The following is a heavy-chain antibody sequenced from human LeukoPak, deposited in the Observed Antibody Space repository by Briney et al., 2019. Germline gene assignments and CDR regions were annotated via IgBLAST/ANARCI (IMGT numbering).Heavy chain of an antibody. V-gene: IGHV4-4*07. CDR3: AREAKGLSSSWTVPVAIYYYYYMDV. CDR2: IYTSGST. D-gene: IGHD6-13*01. Sequence: PSETLSLTCTVSGGSISSYYWSWIRQPAGKGLEWIGRIYTSGSTNYNPSLKSRVTMSVDTSKNQFSLKLSSVTAADTAVYYCAREAKGLSSSWTVPVAIYYYYYMDVWGKGTTVTISS. J-gene: IGHJ6*03. CDR1: GGSISSYY.